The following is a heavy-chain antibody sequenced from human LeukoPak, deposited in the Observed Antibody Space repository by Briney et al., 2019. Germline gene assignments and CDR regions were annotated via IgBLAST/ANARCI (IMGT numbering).Heavy chain of an antibody. D-gene: IGHD3-16*01. CDR3: ARVRGSYATDY. V-gene: IGHV3-11*04. J-gene: IGHJ4*02. CDR1: GFTFSDYY. CDR2: ISSSGSTT. Sequence: GGSLRLSCAASGFTFSDYYMSWIRQAPGKGLEWVSYISSSGSTTSYADSVKGRFTISRDNAKNSLYLQMNSLRAEDTAVYYCARVRGSYATDYWGQGTRVTVSS.